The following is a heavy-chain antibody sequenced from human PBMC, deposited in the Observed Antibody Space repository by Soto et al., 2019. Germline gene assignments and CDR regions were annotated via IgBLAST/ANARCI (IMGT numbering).Heavy chain of an antibody. CDR2: AHHSGRT. V-gene: IGHV4-4*02. CDR3: ARSEATVLDY. D-gene: IGHD4-17*01. Sequence: QVQLQESGPGLVKPSGTLSLTCTVSGGSMSSSNWWNWVRQSPGKGLEWIGEAHHSGRTNYNPSLKSRVSISVDKSKNHFSLKLTSVTAADTAVYSCARSEATVLDYWGQGTLVTVSS. J-gene: IGHJ4*02. CDR1: GGSMSSSNW.